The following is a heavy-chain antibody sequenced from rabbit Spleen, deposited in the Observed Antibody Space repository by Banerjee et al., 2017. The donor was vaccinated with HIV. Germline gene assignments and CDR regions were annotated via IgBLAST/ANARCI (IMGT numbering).Heavy chain of an antibody. CDR1: GFFFSDRDV. J-gene: IGHJ4*01. CDR2: INTYTGKA. Sequence: QEQLEESGGGLVKPEGSLTLTCKASGFFFSDRDVMCWVRQAPGKGLEWIACINTYTGKAVYASWATGRFPISRTSTITVTLQITSLTAADTATYFCARDLIGLIGWNFYLLGPGTLVTVS. CDR3: ARDLIGLIGWNFYL. V-gene: IGHV1S45*01. D-gene: IGHD1-1*01.